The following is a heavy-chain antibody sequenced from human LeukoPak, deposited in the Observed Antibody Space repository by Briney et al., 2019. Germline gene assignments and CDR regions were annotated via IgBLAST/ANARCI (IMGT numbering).Heavy chain of an antibody. CDR2: IIPIFGTA. J-gene: IGHJ4*02. Sequence: ASVKVSCKASGYTFTSYYMHWVRQAPGQGLEWMGGIIPIFGTANYAQKFQGRVTITADESTSTAYMELSSLRSDDTAVYYCARGGRGIGVALGYWGQGTLVTVSS. CDR1: GYTFTSYY. V-gene: IGHV1-69*13. CDR3: ARGGRGIGVALGY. D-gene: IGHD3-16*01.